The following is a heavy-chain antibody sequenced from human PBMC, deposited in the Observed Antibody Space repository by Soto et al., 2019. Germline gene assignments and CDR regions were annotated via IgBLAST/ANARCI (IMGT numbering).Heavy chain of an antibody. Sequence: QVQLVESGGGVVQPGRSLRLSCAASGFTFSSYGMHWVRQAPGKGLEWVAVIWYDGSNKYYADSVKGRFTISRDNSKNTLYLQMNSLRAEDTAVYYCATDENRSGSYYFDYWGQGTLVTVSS. CDR2: IWYDGSNK. V-gene: IGHV3-33*01. CDR1: GFTFSSYG. J-gene: IGHJ4*02. CDR3: ATDENRSGSYYFDY. D-gene: IGHD6-19*01.